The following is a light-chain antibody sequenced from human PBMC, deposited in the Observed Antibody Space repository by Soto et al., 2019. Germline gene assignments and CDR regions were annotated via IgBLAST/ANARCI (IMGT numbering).Light chain of an antibody. CDR1: QSLVHSDGKTY. J-gene: IGKJ4*01. CDR2: KVA. Sequence: DIVLTQTPLSSPVTLGQPASISCRSSQSLVHSDGKTYLGWVQQRPGQPPRLLIDKVANHFYGVTDRVTGSRAGTDFTLKMSSVAAEDVGTYYCKQPRQFPFNVGGGTKVEMK. V-gene: IGKV2-24*01. CDR3: KQPRQFPFN.